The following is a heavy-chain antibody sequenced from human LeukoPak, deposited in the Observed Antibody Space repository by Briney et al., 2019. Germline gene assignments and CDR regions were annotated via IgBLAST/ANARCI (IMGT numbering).Heavy chain of an antibody. CDR2: IYYSGST. CDR1: GGSISSSSYY. V-gene: IGHV4-39*02. Sequence: SETLPLTCTVSGGSISSSSYYWGWIRQPPGKGLEWIGSIYYSGSTYYNPSLKSRVTISVDTSKNQFSLKLSSVTAADTAVYYCARERVGYSYGTPSYYYGMDVWGQGNTVTVSS. J-gene: IGHJ6*02. CDR3: ARERVGYSYGTPSYYYGMDV. D-gene: IGHD5-18*01.